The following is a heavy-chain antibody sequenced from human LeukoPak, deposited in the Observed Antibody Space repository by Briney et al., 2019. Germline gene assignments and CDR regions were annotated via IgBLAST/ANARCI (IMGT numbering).Heavy chain of an antibody. J-gene: IGHJ6*02. CDR2: LNPNSCGT. Sequence: ASVDVSCKASGHTFTDHYIHWAPQAPGQGLEWMGWLNPNSCGTLYAQKFQGRVTLTRDTSIHTAYMEMSSLKADDTAVYFCARGPNYNESGSYHLPNPGLEVWGQGTTVTVSS. D-gene: IGHD3-10*01. V-gene: IGHV1-2*02. CDR3: ARGPNYNESGSYHLPNPGLEV. CDR1: GHTFTDHY.